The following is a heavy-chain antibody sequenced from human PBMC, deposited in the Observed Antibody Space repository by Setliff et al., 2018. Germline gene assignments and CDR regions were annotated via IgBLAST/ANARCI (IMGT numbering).Heavy chain of an antibody. CDR1: TNALTDSV. CDR2: ISGYSGKT. V-gene: IGHV1-18*01. D-gene: IGHD3-3*02. J-gene: IGHJ4*02. Sequence: ASVKVSCKTSTNALTDSVVSWVRQAPGQGLEWVGWISGYSGKTYYAQRLQDRVTLTTDTSTNTFYLELRSLRPDDTAVYYCARMSTLGPHYDFWGQGTLVTVSS. CDR3: ARMSTLGPHYDF.